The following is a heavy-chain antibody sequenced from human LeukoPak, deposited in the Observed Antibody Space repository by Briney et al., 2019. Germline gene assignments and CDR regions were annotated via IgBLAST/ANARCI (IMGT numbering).Heavy chain of an antibody. CDR1: GGSFSGYY. V-gene: IGHV4-34*01. CDR2: INHSGST. J-gene: IGHJ4*02. D-gene: IGHD3-22*01. CDR3: ARGRGYYYESSGLAY. Sequence: PSETLSLTCAVYGGSFSGYYWSWIRQPPGKGLEWIGEINHSGSTNYNPSLKSRVTISVDTSKNQFSLKLSSVTAADTAVYYCARGRGYYYESSGLAYWGQGTLVTVSS.